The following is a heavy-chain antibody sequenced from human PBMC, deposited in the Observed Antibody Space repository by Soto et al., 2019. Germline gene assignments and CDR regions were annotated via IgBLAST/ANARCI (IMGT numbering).Heavy chain of an antibody. CDR2: ISGSGTYT. Sequence: GGSLRLSCAASGFIFSSYAMSWVRQAPGKGLEWVSAISGSGTYTYYPDSVKGRFTISRDHSKSTLYLQMNSLRAEDTAVYYCAKDSLSTPRDFDYWGQGTLVTVSS. CDR1: GFIFSSYA. J-gene: IGHJ4*02. CDR3: AKDSLSTPRDFDY. V-gene: IGHV3-23*01.